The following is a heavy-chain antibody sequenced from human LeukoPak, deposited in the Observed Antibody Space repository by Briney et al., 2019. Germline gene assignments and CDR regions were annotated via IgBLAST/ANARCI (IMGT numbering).Heavy chain of an antibody. CDR3: ASGGYSSGWYGSFDI. CDR1: GASISSSDYY. D-gene: IGHD6-19*01. V-gene: IGHV4-39*01. J-gene: IGHJ3*02. Sequence: PSETLSLTCTVSGASISSSDYYWGWICQPPGKGLEWIGSLYSGGLTDYTPSLKSRVTISVDTSKNQFSLKVTSVTAADTAVYSCASGGYSSGWYGSFDIWGQWTVVTVSS. CDR2: LYSGGLT.